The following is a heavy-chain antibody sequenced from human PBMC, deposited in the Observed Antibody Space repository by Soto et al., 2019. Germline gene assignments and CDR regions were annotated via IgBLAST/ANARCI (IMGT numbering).Heavy chain of an antibody. CDR3: TRLTETGSPFDY. Sequence: GSLRLSCAASGFTFSGSSMHWVRQASGKGLEWIGHIRSKANSYATAYAASVKGRFTISRDDSKNTAYLQMNSLESEDTAVYYCTRLTETGSPFDYCGQGPLVTVYS. D-gene: IGHD3-9*01. CDR1: GFTFSGSS. J-gene: IGHJ4*02. V-gene: IGHV3-73*01. CDR2: IRSKANSYAT.